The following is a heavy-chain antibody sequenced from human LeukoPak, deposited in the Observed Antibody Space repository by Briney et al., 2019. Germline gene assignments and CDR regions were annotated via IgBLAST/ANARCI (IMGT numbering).Heavy chain of an antibody. V-gene: IGHV1-18*01. CDR1: GYTFSTYG. Sequence: ASVKVSCKTSGYTFSTYGITWVRQAPGQGFQWMGWISAHSGDTKYAENFQGRISLTTDTSATTAYMELRSLTSDDTAVYYCARDLSSGGWTLEFDYWGQGSPVTVAS. CDR2: ISAHSGDT. J-gene: IGHJ4*02. D-gene: IGHD1-1*01. CDR3: ARDLSSGGWTLEFDY.